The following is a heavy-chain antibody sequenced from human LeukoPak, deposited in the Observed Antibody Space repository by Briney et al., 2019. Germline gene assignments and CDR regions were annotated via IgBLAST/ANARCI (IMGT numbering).Heavy chain of an antibody. Sequence: KPSETLSLTCTVSGGSISSYYWSWIRQPPGKGLEWIGYVYYSGSTNYNPSLKSRVTISIDTSKNQFSLKLSSVTAADTAVHYCASTYCGGYCYSSDDYYYMDVWGKGTTVTVSS. CDR3: ASTYCGGYCYSSDDYYYMDV. V-gene: IGHV4-59*01. CDR2: VYYSGST. CDR1: GGSISSYY. D-gene: IGHD2-21*01. J-gene: IGHJ6*03.